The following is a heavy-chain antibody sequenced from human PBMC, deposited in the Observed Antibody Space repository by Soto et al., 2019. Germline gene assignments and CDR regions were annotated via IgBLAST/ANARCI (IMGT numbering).Heavy chain of an antibody. CDR2: INHSGIT. D-gene: IGHD3-3*01. CDR3: ARGRLDWLLLGYGVDV. V-gene: IGHV4-34*01. Sequence: SETLSLTSAVYGGSFTDHYGTWIRQSPGKGLEWIGEINHSGITYYNTSLKSRVTISVDTSKNQFSLKLRSVTAADTATYHCARGRLDWLLLGYGVDVWGQGTTVTVSS. J-gene: IGHJ6*02. CDR1: GGSFTDHY.